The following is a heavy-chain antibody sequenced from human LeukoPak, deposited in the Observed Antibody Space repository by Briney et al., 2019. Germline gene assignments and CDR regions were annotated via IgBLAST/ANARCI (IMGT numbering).Heavy chain of an antibody. CDR2: IWYDGSSK. CDR1: GFTFSSYG. CDR3: ATSTTVTTVPLDY. V-gene: IGHV3-33*01. J-gene: IGHJ4*02. Sequence: GGSLRLSCAASGFTFSSYGIHWVRQAPGKGLEWVAAIWYDGSSKYYADSVKGRFNISRDNSKNTLYLQMNSLRAEDTAVYYCATSTTVTTVPLDYWGQGTLVTVSS. D-gene: IGHD4-17*01.